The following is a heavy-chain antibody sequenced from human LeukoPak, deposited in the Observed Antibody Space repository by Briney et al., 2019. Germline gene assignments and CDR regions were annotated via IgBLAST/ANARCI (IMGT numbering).Heavy chain of an antibody. CDR2: ISPDGRDK. CDR1: GFTFSSYG. J-gene: IGHJ5*02. V-gene: IGHV3-30*18. D-gene: IGHD3-10*01. CDR3: AKDGATTWFGEAT. Sequence: GRSLRLSCAASGFTFSSYGMQWVRQAPGKGLEWVALISPDGRDKYYGDSVKGRFTISRDNSKNTLYLQMNSLRAEDTAVYYCAKDGATTWFGEATWGQGTPVTVSS.